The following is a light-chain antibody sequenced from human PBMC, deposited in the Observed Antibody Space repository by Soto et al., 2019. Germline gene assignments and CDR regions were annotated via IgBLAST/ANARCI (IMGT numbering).Light chain of an antibody. V-gene: IGKV1-33*01. CDR1: QAIKNF. CDR2: DAS. Sequence: DFQMTQSPSSLSAAVGDRVTITCRATQAIKNFLNWYQQKPGRAPKLLISDASTLQRGVPSRFSQTRSRTHSTFVISSLQPEDVGTYYRQQCDNLPLTFGQGTRLDIK. J-gene: IGKJ5*01. CDR3: QQCDNLPLT.